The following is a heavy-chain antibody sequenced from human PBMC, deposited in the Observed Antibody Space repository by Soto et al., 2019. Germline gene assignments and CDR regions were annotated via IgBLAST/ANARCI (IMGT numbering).Heavy chain of an antibody. Sequence: SETLSLTCTVSGDSISSGGYYWSWIRQHPGKGLEWIGYIYDNGGAYYSPSLKGRVVISLDRSENQFSLRLSSVTAADTAVYYCARVKGGTTRRAFDSWGQGTLVTVS. D-gene: IGHD1-7*01. CDR3: ARVKGGTTRRAFDS. J-gene: IGHJ4*02. V-gene: IGHV4-31*03. CDR1: GDSISSGGYY. CDR2: IYDNGGA.